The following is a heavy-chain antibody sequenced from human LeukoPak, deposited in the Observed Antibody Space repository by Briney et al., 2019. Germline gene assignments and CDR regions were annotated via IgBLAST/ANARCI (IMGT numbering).Heavy chain of an antibody. J-gene: IGHJ5*02. CDR1: GFTFSSYS. D-gene: IGHD3-10*01. CDR3: ARDKLLEYGNWFEP. V-gene: IGHV3-48*01. CDR2: ISSSSSTI. Sequence: GGSLRLSCAASGFTFSSYSMNWVRQAPGKGLEWVSYISSSSSTIYYADSVKGRFTISRDNAKNSLYLQMDSLRAEDTAVYYCARDKLLEYGNWFEPWGQGTLVSVSS.